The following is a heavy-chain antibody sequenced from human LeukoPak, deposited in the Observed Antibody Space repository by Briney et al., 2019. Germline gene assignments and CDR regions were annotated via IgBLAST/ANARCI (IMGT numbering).Heavy chain of an antibody. D-gene: IGHD6-13*01. V-gene: IGHV4-59*01. CDR3: ARFDSIAAAGYYYYGMDV. J-gene: IGHJ6*02. CDR2: IYYSGST. CDR1: GGSISSYY. Sequence: SETLSLTCTGSGGSISSYYWSWIRQPPGKGLEWIGYIYYSGSTNYNPSLKSRVTISVDTSKNQFSLKLSSLTAADTAVYYCARFDSIAAAGYYYYGMDVWGQGTTVTVSS.